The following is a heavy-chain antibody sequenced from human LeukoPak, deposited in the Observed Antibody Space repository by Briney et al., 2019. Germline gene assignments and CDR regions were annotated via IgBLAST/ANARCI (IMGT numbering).Heavy chain of an antibody. D-gene: IGHD1-26*01. J-gene: IGHJ5*02. CDR1: GGTFSSYT. CDR3: ARGLGMDWFDP. Sequence: ASVKVSCKASGGTFSSYTISWVRQAPGQGLEWMGRIIPILGIANYAQKFQGRVTITADKSTSTAYMELSSLKSEDTAVYYCARGLGMDWFDPWGQGTLVTVSS. V-gene: IGHV1-69*02. CDR2: IIPILGIA.